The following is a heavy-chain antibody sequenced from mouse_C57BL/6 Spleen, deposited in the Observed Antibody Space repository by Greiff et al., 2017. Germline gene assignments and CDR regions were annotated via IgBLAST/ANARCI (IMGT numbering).Heavy chain of an antibody. D-gene: IGHD1-1*01. Sequence: DVHLVESGGGLVQPGGSLSLSCAASGFTFTDYYMSWVRQPPGKALEWLGFIRNKANGYTTEYSASVKGRFTISRDNSQSILYLQMNALRAEDSATYYCARYPTTVVANWYFDVWGTGTTVTVSS. CDR3: ARYPTTVVANWYFDV. V-gene: IGHV7-3*01. J-gene: IGHJ1*03. CDR1: GFTFTDYY. CDR2: IRNKANGYTT.